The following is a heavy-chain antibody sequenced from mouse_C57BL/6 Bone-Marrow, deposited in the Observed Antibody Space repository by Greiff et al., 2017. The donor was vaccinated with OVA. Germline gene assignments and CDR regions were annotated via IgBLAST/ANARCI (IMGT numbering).Heavy chain of an antibody. CDR2: INPNNGGT. J-gene: IGHJ4*01. CDR3: ARNYGSSSYYYAMDY. Sequence: QQSGPELVKPGASVKMSCKASGYTFTDYNMHWVKQSHGKSLEWIGYINPNNGGTSYNQKFKGKATLTVNKSSSTAYMELRSLTSEDSAVYYCARNYGSSSYYYAMDYWGQGTSVTVSS. CDR1: GYTFTDYN. V-gene: IGHV1-22*01. D-gene: IGHD1-1*01.